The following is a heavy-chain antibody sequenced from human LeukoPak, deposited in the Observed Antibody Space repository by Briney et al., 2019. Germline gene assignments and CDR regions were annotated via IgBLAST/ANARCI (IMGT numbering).Heavy chain of an antibody. CDR3: ARGFRGPNFNY. J-gene: IGHJ4*02. D-gene: IGHD3-10*01. CDR1: GYSISSGFY. V-gene: IGHV4-38-2*02. CDR2: IHYSGST. Sequence: SETLSLTCTVSGYSISSGFYWGWIRQPPGEGLQYIGSIHYSGSTFYNPSLKSRVTISVDTSKNQFSLRLSSVTAADTAVYYCARGFRGPNFNYWGQGTLVTVSS.